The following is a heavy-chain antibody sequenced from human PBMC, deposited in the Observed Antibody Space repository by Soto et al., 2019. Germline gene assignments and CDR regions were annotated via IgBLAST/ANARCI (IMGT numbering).Heavy chain of an antibody. V-gene: IGHV5-51*01. CDR3: ARQVAAPGIFYYYYMDV. Sequence: GESLKISCRGSGYSFTSYWIAWVRQMPGKGLEWMGIIYPGDSDTRYSPSFQGQVTISADKSISTAYLQWSSLKASDTAMYYCARQVAAPGIFYYYYMDVWGKGTTVTVSS. D-gene: IGHD6-13*01. CDR2: IYPGDSDT. J-gene: IGHJ6*03. CDR1: GYSFTSYW.